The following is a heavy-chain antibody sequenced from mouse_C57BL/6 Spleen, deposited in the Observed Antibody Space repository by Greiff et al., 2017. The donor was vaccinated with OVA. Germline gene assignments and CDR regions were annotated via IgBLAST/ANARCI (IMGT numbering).Heavy chain of an antibody. V-gene: IGHV1-50*01. Sequence: VQLQQPGAELVKPGASVKLSCKASGYTFTSYWMQWVKQRPGQGLEWIGEIDPSDSYTNYNQKFKGKATLTVDTSSSTAYMQLSSLTSEDSAVYDCSRRGGSEDMDYWGQGTSLTVSS. CDR1: GYTFTSYW. CDR2: IDPSDSYT. J-gene: IGHJ4*01. CDR3: SRRGGSEDMDY. D-gene: IGHD6-1*01.